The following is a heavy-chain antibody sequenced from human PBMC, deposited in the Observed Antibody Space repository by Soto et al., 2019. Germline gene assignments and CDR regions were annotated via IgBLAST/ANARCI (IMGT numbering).Heavy chain of an antibody. CDR3: ARQDNTFLESFSTNSFHH. V-gene: IGHV1-3*01. CDR1: LWTFTDYI. J-gene: IGHJ1*01. D-gene: IGHD3-3*01. Sequence: GWVXVSCKCFLWTFTDYIRHEWRQAPGQRLEWMGWINAGNGNTTYSPKFQGRVTIARDASASTAYMELSGMRSEDTAVYYCARQDNTFLESFSTNSFHHWGQGTLVTVSS. CDR2: INAGNGNT.